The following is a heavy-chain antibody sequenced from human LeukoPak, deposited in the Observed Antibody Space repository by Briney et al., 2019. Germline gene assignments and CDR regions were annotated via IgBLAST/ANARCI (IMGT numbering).Heavy chain of an antibody. V-gene: IGHV3-15*01. CDR1: GFPFSKAW. CDR3: TSSGARWDYFDY. Sequence: GGSLRLPCAASGFPFSKAWVIWVRQAPGKGLEWVGRIKTKHEGGTTDYAAPVKGRLTIPRDDSKNTLYLQMNRLKTEDTAVYYCTSSGARWDYFDYWGQGTLATVSS. J-gene: IGHJ4*02. D-gene: IGHD4-23*01. CDR2: IKTKHEGGTT.